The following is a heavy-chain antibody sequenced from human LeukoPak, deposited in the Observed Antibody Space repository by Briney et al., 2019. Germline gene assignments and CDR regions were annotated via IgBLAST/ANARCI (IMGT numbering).Heavy chain of an antibody. V-gene: IGHV3-7*03. Sequence: GGSLRLSCVASGYTFSHYWMSWVRQTPGKGLEWVASISNGGYPTYYVDSVRGRFTISRDDANNSLYLQMNSLRAEDTALYYCAKDLKAYYDSSGYFDWGQGTLVTVSS. CDR2: ISNGGYPT. CDR1: GYTFSHYW. D-gene: IGHD3-22*01. CDR3: AKDLKAYYDSSGYFD. J-gene: IGHJ4*02.